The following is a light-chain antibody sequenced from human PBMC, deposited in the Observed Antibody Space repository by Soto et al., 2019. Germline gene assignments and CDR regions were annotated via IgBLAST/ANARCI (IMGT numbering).Light chain of an antibody. CDR3: SSYTSISTYV. CDR1: GSDVGGYNF. Sequence: QFVLTQPASVSGSPGQSITISCTGNGSDVGGYNFFSWYQQHPDKAPKLMIYDVTNRPSGVSNRFSGSKSGNTASLTISGLQAEDEADYYRSSYTSISTYVFGTGTKVTV. CDR2: DVT. V-gene: IGLV2-14*01. J-gene: IGLJ1*01.